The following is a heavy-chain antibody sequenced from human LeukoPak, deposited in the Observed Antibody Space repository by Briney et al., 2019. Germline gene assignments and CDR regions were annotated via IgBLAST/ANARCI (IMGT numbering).Heavy chain of an antibody. V-gene: IGHV3-9*01. D-gene: IGHD6-19*01. CDR3: AKDTSAYTGYSSGGGAFDI. Sequence: GGSLRLSCAASGFTFDDYAMHWVRQAPGKGLEWVSGLSWNSGSIVYADSVKGRFSISRDNANNSLYLQMNSLRAEDTAFYYCAKDTSAYTGYSSGGGAFDIWGQGTMVTVSS. CDR2: LSWNSGSI. CDR1: GFTFDDYA. J-gene: IGHJ3*02.